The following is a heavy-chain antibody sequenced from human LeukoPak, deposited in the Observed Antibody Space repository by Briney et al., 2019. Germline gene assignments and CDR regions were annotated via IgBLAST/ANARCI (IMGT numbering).Heavy chain of an antibody. CDR1: GFTFSSYA. CDR2: ISYDGSNK. J-gene: IGHJ6*04. Sequence: PGGSLRLSCAASGFTFSSYAMHWVRQAPGKGLEWVAVISYDGSNKYYADSVKGRFTISRDNSKNTLYLQMNSLRAEDTAVYYCARDPDSGYVRHYYGMDVWGKGTTVTVSS. V-gene: IGHV3-30*04. D-gene: IGHD5-12*01. CDR3: ARDPDSGYVRHYYGMDV.